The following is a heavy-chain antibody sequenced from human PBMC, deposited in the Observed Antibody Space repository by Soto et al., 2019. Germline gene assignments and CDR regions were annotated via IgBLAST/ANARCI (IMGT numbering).Heavy chain of an antibody. V-gene: IGHV3-33*01. D-gene: IGHD3-22*01. CDR1: GFTFSSYG. J-gene: IGHJ4*02. Sequence: QVQLVESRGGVVQPGRSLRLSCAASGFTFSSYGMHWVRQAPGKGLEWVAVIWYDGSTKYYADSVKGRFTISRDNSKNTLYLQMNSLRAEDTAVYYCVRTDSSGYYFDHWGQGTLVTVSS. CDR2: IWYDGSTK. CDR3: VRTDSSGYYFDH.